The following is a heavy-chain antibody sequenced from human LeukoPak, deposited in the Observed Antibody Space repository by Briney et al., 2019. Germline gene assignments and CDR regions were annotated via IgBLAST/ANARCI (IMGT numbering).Heavy chain of an antibody. CDR3: ARLRTQWELGDAFDI. Sequence: GASVKVSCKASGGTFSNYAISWVRQAPGQGLEWMGGIIPIFGTANYAQKFQGRVTITADESTSTAYMELSSLRSEDTAVYYCARLRTQWELGDAFDIWGQGTMVTVSS. CDR1: GGTFSNYA. CDR2: IIPIFGTA. J-gene: IGHJ3*02. D-gene: IGHD1-26*01. V-gene: IGHV1-69*13.